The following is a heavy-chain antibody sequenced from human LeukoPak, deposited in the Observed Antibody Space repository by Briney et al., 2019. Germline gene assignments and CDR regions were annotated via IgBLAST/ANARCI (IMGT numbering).Heavy chain of an antibody. D-gene: IGHD6-19*01. V-gene: IGHV3-23*01. Sequence: PGGSLRLSCAASGFTFSNYAMSWVRQAPGKGLEWVSGICDCGDSTYYADSVKGRFTISRDNSKNTLYLQMNSLRAEDTAVYYCAKPTVQWLVKVHFDYWGQGTLVTVSS. CDR3: AKPTVQWLVKVHFDY. CDR2: ICDCGDST. J-gene: IGHJ4*02. CDR1: GFTFSNYA.